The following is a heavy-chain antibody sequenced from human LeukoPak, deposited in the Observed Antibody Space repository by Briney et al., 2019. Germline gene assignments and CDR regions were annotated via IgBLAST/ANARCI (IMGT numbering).Heavy chain of an antibody. CDR1: GFTFSTYN. J-gene: IGHJ3*02. Sequence: GGSLRLSCAASGFTFSTYNMNWVRQAPGKGLEWVSSISSSSNYIYYADSVKGRFTISRDNAKNSLDLQMNSLRAEDTDVYYCARDVGASAPDAFDIWGQGTMVTVSS. CDR2: ISSSSNYI. CDR3: ARDVGASAPDAFDI. V-gene: IGHV3-21*01. D-gene: IGHD1-26*01.